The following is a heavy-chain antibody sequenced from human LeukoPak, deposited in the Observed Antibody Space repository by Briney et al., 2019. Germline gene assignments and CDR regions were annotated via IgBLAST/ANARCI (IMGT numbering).Heavy chain of an antibody. CDR3: ARDHAPEGSGWYGYYCHYGMDV. D-gene: IGHD6-19*01. CDR1: GFTFSSYS. V-gene: IGHV3-21*01. J-gene: IGHJ6*02. Sequence: GGSLRLSCAASGFTFSSYSMNWVRQAPGKGLEWVSSISISSSYIYYADSVKGRFTISRDNAKNSLYLKMNSLRAEDTAVYYCARDHAPEGSGWYGYYCHYGMDVWGQGTTVTVSS. CDR2: ISISSSYI.